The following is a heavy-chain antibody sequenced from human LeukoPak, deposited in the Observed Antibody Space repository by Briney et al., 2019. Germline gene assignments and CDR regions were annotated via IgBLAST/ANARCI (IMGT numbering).Heavy chain of an antibody. Sequence: ASVKLSCEASGYTFTSYGISWVRQAPGQGLEWMGWISAYNGNTNYAQKLQGRVTMTTDTSTSTAYMELRSLRSDYTAVYYCARDRPVVAATEGFDYWGEGTLVTVSS. CDR3: ARDRPVVAATEGFDY. J-gene: IGHJ4*02. V-gene: IGHV1-18*01. CDR2: ISAYNGNT. CDR1: GYTFTSYG. D-gene: IGHD2-15*01.